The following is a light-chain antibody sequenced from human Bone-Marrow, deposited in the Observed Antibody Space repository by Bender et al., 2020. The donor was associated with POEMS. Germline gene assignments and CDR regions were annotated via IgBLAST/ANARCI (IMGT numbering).Light chain of an antibody. Sequence: NFMLTQPHSVSESPGKTVTISCTRNSGSIATNYVHWYQQRPGSAPTLLIYEDNQRPSGVPARFSGSKSGTSASLAISDIQSEDEGDYYCSSWDDSLSGWVFGGGTKLTVL. V-gene: IGLV6-57*03. CDR2: EDN. CDR1: SGSIATNY. CDR3: SSWDDSLSGWV. J-gene: IGLJ3*02.